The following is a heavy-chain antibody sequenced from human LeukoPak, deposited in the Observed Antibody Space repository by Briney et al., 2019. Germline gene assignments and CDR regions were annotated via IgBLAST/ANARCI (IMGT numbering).Heavy chain of an antibody. CDR1: GGSFSGYY. CDR2: INHSGST. J-gene: IGHJ4*02. V-gene: IGHV4-34*01. D-gene: IGHD2/OR15-2a*01. CDR3: ARFSQYYDSPTHYLDY. Sequence: SETLSLTCAVYGGSFSGYYWSWIRQPPGKGLEWIGEINHSGSTNYNPSLKSRVIISVDTSKNQFSLKLSSVTAADTAVYYCARFSQYYDSPTHYLDYWGQGILVTVSS.